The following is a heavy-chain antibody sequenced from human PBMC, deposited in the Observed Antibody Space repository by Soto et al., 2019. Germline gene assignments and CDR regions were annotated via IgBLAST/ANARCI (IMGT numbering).Heavy chain of an antibody. CDR2: IHPGDSDT. V-gene: IGHV5-51*01. D-gene: IGHD7-27*01. CDR1: GYSFTTYW. Sequence: EVQLVQSGAEVKKPGESLKISCKSSGYSFTTYWIAWVRRMPGKGLEWMGIIHPGDSDTRYSSSFQGQVTISADKSIGTAYLQWSSLEASDTAMYYCARRETGSYYAYWGQGTLVTVSS. J-gene: IGHJ4*02. CDR3: ARRETGSYYAY.